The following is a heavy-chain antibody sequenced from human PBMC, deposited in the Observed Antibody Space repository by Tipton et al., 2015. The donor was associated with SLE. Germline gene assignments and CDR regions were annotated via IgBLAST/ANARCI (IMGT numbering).Heavy chain of an antibody. CDR1: GGSISSHY. V-gene: IGHV4-59*11. CDR3: ARDSIAAAGTSDLHFDY. Sequence: TLSLTCTVSGGSISSHYWSWIRQPPGKGLEWIGYIYYSGSTYYNPSLKSRVTISVDTSKNQFSLKLSSVTAADTAVYYCARDSIAAAGTSDLHFDYWGQGTLVTVSS. CDR2: IYYSGST. J-gene: IGHJ4*02. D-gene: IGHD6-13*01.